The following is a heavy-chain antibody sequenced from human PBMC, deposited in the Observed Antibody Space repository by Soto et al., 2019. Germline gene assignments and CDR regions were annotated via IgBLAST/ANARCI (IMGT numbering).Heavy chain of an antibody. CDR3: ARVSFRIRDMHV. V-gene: IGHV4-59*01. D-gene: IGHD2-15*01. Sequence: SETLSLTCTVSGGSISSYYWSWIRQPPGKGLEWIGYIYYSGSTNYNPSLKSRVTISVDTSKNQFSLKLSSVTAADTAVYYCARVSFRIRDMHVWGKGTTVTVS. J-gene: IGHJ6*03. CDR1: GGSISSYY. CDR2: IYYSGST.